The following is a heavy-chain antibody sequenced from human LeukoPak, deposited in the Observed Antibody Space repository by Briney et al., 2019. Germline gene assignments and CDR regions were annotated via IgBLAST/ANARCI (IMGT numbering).Heavy chain of an antibody. CDR3: ARESHGSGSYCDY. D-gene: IGHD3-10*01. CDR1: GFTFSSYS. CDR2: ISSSSSYI. J-gene: IGHJ4*02. Sequence: NPGGSLRLSCAASGFTFSSYSMNWVRQAPGKGLEWVSSISSSSSYIYYADSVKGRFTISRDNAKNSLYLQMNSLRAEDTAVYYCARESHGSGSYCDYWGQGTLVTVSS. V-gene: IGHV3-21*01.